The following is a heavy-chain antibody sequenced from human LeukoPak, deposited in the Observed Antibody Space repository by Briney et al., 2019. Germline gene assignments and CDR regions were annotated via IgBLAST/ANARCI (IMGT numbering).Heavy chain of an antibody. J-gene: IGHJ6*02. D-gene: IGHD1-20*01. CDR2: INPNSGGT. V-gene: IGHV1-2*02. Sequence: ASVKVSCKASGYTFTGYYMHWVRQAPGQGLEWMGWINPNSGGTNYAQKLQGRVTMTADTSTSTAYMELRSLRSDDTAVYYCARESNWNGVYYYYGMDVWGQGTTVTVSS. CDR1: GYTFTGYY. CDR3: ARESNWNGVYYYYGMDV.